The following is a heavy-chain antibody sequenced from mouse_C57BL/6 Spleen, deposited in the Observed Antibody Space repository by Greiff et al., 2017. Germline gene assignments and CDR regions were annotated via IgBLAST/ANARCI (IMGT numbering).Heavy chain of an antibody. D-gene: IGHD1-1*01. Sequence: VQLQQSGPELVKPGASVKMSCKASGYTFTDYNMHWVKQSHGKSLEWIGYINPNNGGTSYNQKFKGKATLTVNKSSSTAYMELRSLTSEDAAVYYCARGHYYGSSYDYFDYWGQGTTLTVSS. J-gene: IGHJ2*01. CDR1: GYTFTDYN. V-gene: IGHV1-22*01. CDR3: ARGHYYGSSYDYFDY. CDR2: INPNNGGT.